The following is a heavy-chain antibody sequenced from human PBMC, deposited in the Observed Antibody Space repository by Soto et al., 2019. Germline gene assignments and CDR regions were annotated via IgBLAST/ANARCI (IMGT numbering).Heavy chain of an antibody. CDR3: ARATHHITMIVVAYIT. CDR2: ISYDGSNK. V-gene: IGHV3-30*03. J-gene: IGHJ4*02. D-gene: IGHD3-22*01. CDR1: GFTFSSYG. Sequence: GGSLRLSCAASGFTFSSYGMHWARQAPGKGLEWVAVISYDGSNKYYADSVKGRFTISRDNSKNTLYLQMNSLRAEDTAVYYCARATHHITMIVVAYITWGQGTLVTVSS.